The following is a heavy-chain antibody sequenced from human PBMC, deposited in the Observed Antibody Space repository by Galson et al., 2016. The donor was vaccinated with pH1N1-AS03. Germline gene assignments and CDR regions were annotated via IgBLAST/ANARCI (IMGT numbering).Heavy chain of an antibody. V-gene: IGHV3-74*01. D-gene: IGHD1-26*01. CDR2: INEDGSTT. CDR3: VREQGGRDDD. J-gene: IGHJ4*02. CDR1: GFTFTSSW. Sequence: PRLSCAASGFTFTSSWMHWVRQAPGKGLVWVSHINEDGSTTRYADSVKGRVTISRDNAKNTLYLQMNRLRAEDTAVDFCVREQGGRDDDWGQGTLVSVSS.